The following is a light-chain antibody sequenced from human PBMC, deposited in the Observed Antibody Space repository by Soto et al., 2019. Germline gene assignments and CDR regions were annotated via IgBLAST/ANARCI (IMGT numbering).Light chain of an antibody. Sequence: MVLTQSPGTRSFSPGERATLSCRASQSVSSSYLAWYQQKPGQAPRLLIYGASSRATGIPDRFSGRGSGTDFTLTISRLEPEDFAVYYCQQYGSSGTFGQGTKVDIK. V-gene: IGKV3-20*01. CDR3: QQYGSSGT. CDR1: QSVSSSY. J-gene: IGKJ1*01. CDR2: GAS.